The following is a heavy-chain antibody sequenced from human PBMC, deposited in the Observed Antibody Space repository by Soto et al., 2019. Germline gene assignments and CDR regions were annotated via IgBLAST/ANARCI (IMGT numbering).Heavy chain of an antibody. Sequence: SETLSLTCAVYGGSFCGYYWSWIRQPPWQGLEWIGELNDSGGTNCNASLKSRGSISGVTPKNQYSRKLNFVTAADTGVYCCARGRGEVQRWGRRPLVTVSS. CDR1: GGSFCGYY. CDR3: ARGRGEVQR. V-gene: IGHV4-34*01. CDR2: LNDSGGT. J-gene: IGHJ1*01. D-gene: IGHD3-10*01.